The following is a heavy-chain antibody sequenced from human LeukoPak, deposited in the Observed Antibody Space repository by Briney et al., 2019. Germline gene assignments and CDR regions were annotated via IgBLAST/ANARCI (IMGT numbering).Heavy chain of an antibody. Sequence: SETLSLTCTVSGGSISSYYWSWIRQPPGKGLEWIGYTYYSESTNYNPSLKSRVTISVDTSKNQFSLKLSSVTAADTAVYYCARATSSWFAFAIWGQGTMVTVSS. D-gene: IGHD6-13*01. CDR2: TYYSEST. J-gene: IGHJ3*02. CDR1: GGSISSYY. CDR3: ARATSSWFAFAI. V-gene: IGHV4-59*01.